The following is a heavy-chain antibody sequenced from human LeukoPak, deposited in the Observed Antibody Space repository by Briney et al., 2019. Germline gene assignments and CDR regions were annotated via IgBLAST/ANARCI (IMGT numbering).Heavy chain of an antibody. CDR1: GFTFSSYS. CDR3: AREGTKGKYDY. Sequence: GGSLRLSCEASGFTFSSYSMNWVRQAPGKGLEWVSYISTSSSTIYYADSVKGRFTISRDNAKNSVYLQMNSLRAEDTAVYYCAREGTKGKYDYWGQGTLVTVSS. J-gene: IGHJ4*02. V-gene: IGHV3-48*04. CDR2: ISTSSSTI. D-gene: IGHD1-1*01.